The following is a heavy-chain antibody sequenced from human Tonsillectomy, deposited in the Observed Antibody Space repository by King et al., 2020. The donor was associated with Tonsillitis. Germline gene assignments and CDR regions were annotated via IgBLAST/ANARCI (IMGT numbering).Heavy chain of an antibody. J-gene: IGHJ3*02. CDR2: IYSGGSST. CDR3: AKVGAYDAFDI. Sequence: VQLVESGGGLVQPGGSLRLSCAASGFSFSSYAMSWVRQAPGKGLEWVSVIYSGGSSTYYADSVKGRFTISRDNSKNTLYLQRNSLRAEDTAVYYCAKVGAYDAFDIWGQGTMVTVSS. CDR1: GFSFSSYA. V-gene: IGHV3-23*03. D-gene: IGHD1-26*01.